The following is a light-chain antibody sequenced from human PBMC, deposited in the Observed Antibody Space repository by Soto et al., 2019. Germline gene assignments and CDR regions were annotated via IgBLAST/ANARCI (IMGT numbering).Light chain of an antibody. CDR1: SSDVGLYNL. J-gene: IGLJ3*02. CDR2: EVN. V-gene: IGLV2-23*02. Sequence: QSALTQPASMSGSPGQSITISCTGTSSDVGLYNLVSWYQHLPGKAPKLIIYEVNERPSGISDRFSGSKSGNTASLTISGLRDEDEADYYCCSYVGSSILMFGGGTQLNRP. CDR3: CSYVGSSILM.